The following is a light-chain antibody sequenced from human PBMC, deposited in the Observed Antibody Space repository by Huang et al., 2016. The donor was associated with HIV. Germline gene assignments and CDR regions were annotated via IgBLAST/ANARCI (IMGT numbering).Light chain of an antibody. V-gene: IGKV1-39*01. J-gene: IGKJ2*01. CDR1: QAIDKY. CDR3: QQSYRTPRT. Sequence: DIQMTQFPTSLSASVEDRVTITCRAGQAIDKYLNWHQQKSGRAPRLLIYGASKLQSGVPSRFSGRASGTHFSLTINSLQPDDSAIYYCQQSYRTPRTFGQGTNLEI. CDR2: GAS.